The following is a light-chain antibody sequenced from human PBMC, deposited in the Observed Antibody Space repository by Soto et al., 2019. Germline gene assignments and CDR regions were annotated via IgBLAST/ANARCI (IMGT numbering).Light chain of an antibody. V-gene: IGKV1-5*03. J-gene: IGKJ1*01. Sequence: DIQMTQSPSTLSASVGDRVTITSRASQSISSCLAGYQQKPGKAPKRLIYKASGLESGVPSRFSGSGSGTEFTLTISSLQPDDVATYYCQQYSSYPWTCGQGTKVEIK. CDR1: QSISSC. CDR3: QQYSSYPWT. CDR2: KAS.